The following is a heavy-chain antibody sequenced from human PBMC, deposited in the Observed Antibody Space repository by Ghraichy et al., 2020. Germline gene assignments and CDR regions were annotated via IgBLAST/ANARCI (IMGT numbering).Heavy chain of an antibody. Sequence: GESLNISCAASGFTFSSYAMSWVRQAPGKGLEWVSAISGSGGSTYYADSVKGRFTISRDNSKNTLYLQMNSLRAEDTAVYYCAKEGLSVDTAMVEYFQHWGQGTLVTVSS. D-gene: IGHD5-18*01. V-gene: IGHV3-23*01. J-gene: IGHJ1*01. CDR1: GFTFSSYA. CDR3: AKEGLSVDTAMVEYFQH. CDR2: ISGSGGST.